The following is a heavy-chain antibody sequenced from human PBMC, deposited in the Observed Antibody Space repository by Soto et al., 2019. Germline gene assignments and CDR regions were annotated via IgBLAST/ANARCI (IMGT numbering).Heavy chain of an antibody. CDR3: TRHVTYYDFWSGYANSGMDV. Sequence: HPGGSLRLSCAASGFTFSGSAMHWVRQASGKGLEWVGRIRSKANSYATAYAASVRGRFTISRDDSKNTAYLQMNSLKTEDTAVYYCTRHVTYYDFWSGYANSGMDVWGQGTTVTVSS. CDR1: GFTFSGSA. J-gene: IGHJ6*02. CDR2: IRSKANSYAT. V-gene: IGHV3-73*01. D-gene: IGHD3-3*01.